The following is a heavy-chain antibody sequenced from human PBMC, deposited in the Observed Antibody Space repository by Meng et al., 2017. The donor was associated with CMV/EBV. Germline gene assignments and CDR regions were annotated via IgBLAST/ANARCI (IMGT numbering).Heavy chain of an antibody. V-gene: IGHV3-21*01. Sequence: GESLKISCAASGFTFSSYSMNWVRQAPGKGLEWVSSISSSSSYIYYADSAKGRFTISRDNAKNSLYLQMNSLRAEDTAVYYCARVGGLEFDYWGQGTLVTVSS. CDR3: ARVGGLEFDY. J-gene: IGHJ4*02. CDR2: ISSSSSYI. D-gene: IGHD3/OR15-3a*01. CDR1: GFTFSSYS.